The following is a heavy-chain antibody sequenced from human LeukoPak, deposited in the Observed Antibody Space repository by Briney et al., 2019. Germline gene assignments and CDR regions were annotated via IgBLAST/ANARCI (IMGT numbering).Heavy chain of an antibody. V-gene: IGHV7-4-1*02. CDR2: INTNTGNP. D-gene: IGHD6-19*01. CDR1: GYTFTSYA. J-gene: IGHJ4*02. CDR3: AMMDPGYSSVDY. Sequence: ASVKVSCKASGYTFTSYAMNWVRQAPGQGLEWMGWINTNTGNPTYAQGFTGRFVFSLDTPVSTAYLQISSLKAEDTAVYHCAMMDPGYSSVDYWGQGTLVTVSS.